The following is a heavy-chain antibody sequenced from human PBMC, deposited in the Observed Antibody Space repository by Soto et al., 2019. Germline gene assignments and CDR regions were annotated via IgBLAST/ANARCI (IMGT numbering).Heavy chain of an antibody. D-gene: IGHD5-18*01. CDR3: AREPSYVRYSYGKHFEY. V-gene: IGHV1-2*02. CDR2: INPNSGGT. CDR1: GYTFTGYY. J-gene: IGHJ4*02. Sequence: VQLVQSGAEVKKPGASVKVSCKASGYTFTGYYMHWVRQAPGQGLEWMGWINPNSGGTNYAQKFQGRVTMTRDTSISTAFMELSRLRSDDTAVYYCAREPSYVRYSYGKHFEYWGQGTLVAVSS.